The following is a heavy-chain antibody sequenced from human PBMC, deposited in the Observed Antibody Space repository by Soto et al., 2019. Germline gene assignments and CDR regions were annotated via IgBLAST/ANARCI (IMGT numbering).Heavy chain of an antibody. Sequence: EVQLVESGGGLIQRGGSLRLSCAASGFIVSSNYMTWVRQAPGKELEWVSSIYRDGSTYYEDSVKGRFTISRDNSKNTLYLQMNSLRVDDTVVYYCARGGSIWSGWGQGTLVTVSS. CDR1: GFIVSSNY. CDR2: IYRDGST. V-gene: IGHV3-53*01. D-gene: IGHD6-13*01. J-gene: IGHJ4*02. CDR3: ARGGSIWSG.